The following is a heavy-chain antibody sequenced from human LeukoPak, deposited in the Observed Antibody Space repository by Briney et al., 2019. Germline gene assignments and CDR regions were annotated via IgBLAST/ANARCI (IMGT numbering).Heavy chain of an antibody. CDR2: ISAYNGNT. CDR1: GYTFTSYG. V-gene: IGHV1-18*01. D-gene: IGHD3-10*01. J-gene: IGHJ5*02. Sequence: ASVKVSCKASGYTFTSYGINWVRRAPGQGLEWMGWISAYNGNTNYAQKVQGRVTMTTDTSTTTAYMELRSLTSDDTAVYYCARTAAAYYYGSGSYNWFDPWGQGTLVTVSS. CDR3: ARTAAAYYYGSGSYNWFDP.